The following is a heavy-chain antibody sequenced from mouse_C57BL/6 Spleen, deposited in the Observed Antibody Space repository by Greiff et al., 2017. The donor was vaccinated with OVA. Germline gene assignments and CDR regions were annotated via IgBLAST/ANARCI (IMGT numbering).Heavy chain of an antibody. CDR1: GYTFTSYG. D-gene: IGHD2-1*01. CDR3: ARSGYGNYLAWFAY. Sequence: VQLQQSGAELARPGASVKLSCKASGYTFTSYGISWVKQRTGQGLEWIGEIYPRSGNTYYNEKFKGKATLTADKSSSTAYMALRSLTSEDSAVYFCARSGYGNYLAWFAYWGQGTLVTVSA. J-gene: IGHJ3*01. V-gene: IGHV1-81*01. CDR2: IYPRSGNT.